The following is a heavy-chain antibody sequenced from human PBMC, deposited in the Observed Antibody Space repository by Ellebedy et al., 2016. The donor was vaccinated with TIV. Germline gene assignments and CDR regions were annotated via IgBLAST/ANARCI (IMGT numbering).Heavy chain of an antibody. CDR2: MNPNNGHT. CDR3: ARNPSKTGDFDN. Sequence: ASVKVSXXASGYTFTSYGINWVRQATGQGLEWMGWMNPNNGHTGYAQKFQGRVTMTRDTSTSTAYMELSSLISEDTAVYYCARNPSKTGDFDNWGQGTLVTVSS. J-gene: IGHJ4*02. D-gene: IGHD7-27*01. V-gene: IGHV1-8*01. CDR1: GYTFTSYG.